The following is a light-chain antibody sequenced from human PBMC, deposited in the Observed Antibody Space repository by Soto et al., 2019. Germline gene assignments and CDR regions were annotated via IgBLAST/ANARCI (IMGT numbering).Light chain of an antibody. CDR2: DAS. CDR3: QQRSNWPRT. J-gene: IGKJ1*01. V-gene: IGKV3-11*01. Sequence: EIVLTQYPATLSLSPGERATLSCRASQSVSSYLAWYQHKPGQAPRLLIYDASNRATGIPARFSGSGSGTDFTLTISSLEPEDFAVYYCQQRSNWPRTFGQGTKV. CDR1: QSVSSY.